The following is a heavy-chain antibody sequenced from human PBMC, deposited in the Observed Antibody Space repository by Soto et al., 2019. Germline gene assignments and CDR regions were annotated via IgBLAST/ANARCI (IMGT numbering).Heavy chain of an antibody. V-gene: IGHV4-30-4*01. CDR3: ARAVIPLSADWYFDL. Sequence: QLQLRESGPGLVKPSETLSLTCTVSGGSISGGVGGLYYWSWVRQPPGQGLEWIGYIYESGSTYYNPFLKGRVTISVDTPKNQFPLRLSSVTAADTALYYCARAVIPLSADWYFDLWGRGTLITVSS. CDR1: GGSISGGVGGLYY. CDR2: IYESGST. J-gene: IGHJ2*01.